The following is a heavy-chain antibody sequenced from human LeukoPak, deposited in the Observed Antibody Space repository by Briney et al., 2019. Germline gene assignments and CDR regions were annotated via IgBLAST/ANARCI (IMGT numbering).Heavy chain of an antibody. J-gene: IGHJ4*02. CDR2: ISSSSSYI. D-gene: IGHD1-1*01. CDR3: ARALTTLTYEGY. CDR1: GFTFSSYS. Sequence: KSGGSLRLSCAASGFTFSSYSMNWVRQAPGERLEWVSSISSSSSYIYYADSVKGRFTISRDDAKNSLFLQMNRLRAEDTAVYYCARALTTLTYEGYWGQGTLVTVSS. V-gene: IGHV3-21*01.